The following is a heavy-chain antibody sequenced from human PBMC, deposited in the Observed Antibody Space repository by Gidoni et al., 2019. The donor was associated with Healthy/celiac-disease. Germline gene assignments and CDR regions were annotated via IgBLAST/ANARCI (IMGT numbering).Heavy chain of an antibody. CDR1: GGSISSYY. Sequence: QVQLQESGPGLVKPSETLSLTCTVSGGSISSYYWSWIRQPPGNGLEWIGYIYYSGGTNYNPSLKSRVTISVGTSKNQFSLKLSSVTAADTAVYYCARVTPHWLDSFDYWGQGTLVTVSS. CDR3: ARVTPHWLDSFDY. CDR2: IYYSGGT. D-gene: IGHD6-19*01. J-gene: IGHJ4*02. V-gene: IGHV4-59*01.